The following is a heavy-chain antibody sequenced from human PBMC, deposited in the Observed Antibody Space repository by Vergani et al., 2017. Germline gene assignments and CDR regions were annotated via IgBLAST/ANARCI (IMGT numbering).Heavy chain of an antibody. D-gene: IGHD3-16*02. CDR2: INAGNGNT. CDR1: GYTFTSYA. J-gene: IGHJ4*02. Sequence: QVQLVQSGAEVKKPGASVMVSCKASGYTFTSYAMHWVRQAPGQRLEWMGWINAGNGNTKYSQKFPGRATITRDTSASTAYMELSSLRSEDTAVYYCAREGFYDYVWGSDRLRGGYYFVCWSQGTLVTVSS. V-gene: IGHV1-3*01. CDR3: AREGFYDYVWGSDRLRGGYYFVC.